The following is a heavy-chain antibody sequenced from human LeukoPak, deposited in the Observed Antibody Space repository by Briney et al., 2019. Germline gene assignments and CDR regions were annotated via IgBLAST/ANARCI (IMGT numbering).Heavy chain of an antibody. J-gene: IGHJ6*03. Sequence: ETLSLTCAVYGGSFSGYYWSWVRQAPGKGLEWVGRIKSKTDGGTTDYAAPVKGRFTISRDDSKNTLYLQMNSLKTEDTAVYYRTTDAVATTYYYYYYYMDVWGKGTTVTVSS. CDR1: GGSFSGYY. CDR3: TTDAVATTYYYYYYYMDV. CDR2: IKSKTDGGTT. V-gene: IGHV3-15*01. D-gene: IGHD5-12*01.